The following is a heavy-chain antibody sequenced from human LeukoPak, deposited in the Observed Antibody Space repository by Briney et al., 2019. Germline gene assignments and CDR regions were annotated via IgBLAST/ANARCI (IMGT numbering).Heavy chain of an antibody. V-gene: IGHV3-30*03. J-gene: IGHJ4*02. CDR3: ARESEGLDY. CDR2: ISYDGSNK. Sequence: PGGSLRLSCEGSAFIFSGHWMNWVRQTPGKGLEWVAIISYDGSNKYYADSVKGRFTISRDNSKSTLYLQMNSLRAEDTTVYYCARESEGLDYWGQGTLVTVSS. CDR1: AFIFSGHW.